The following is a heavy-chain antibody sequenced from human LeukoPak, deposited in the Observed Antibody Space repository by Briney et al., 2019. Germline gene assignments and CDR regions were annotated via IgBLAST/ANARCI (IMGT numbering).Heavy chain of an antibody. D-gene: IGHD6-13*01. V-gene: IGHV1-69*04. J-gene: IGHJ4*02. CDR3: ARGVGQQLVIFDY. Sequence: SVKVSCKASGGTFSSYAISWVRQAPGQGLEWMGRIILILGIANYAQKFQGRVTITADKSTSTAYMELSSLRSEDTAVYYCARGVGQQLVIFDYWGQGTLVTVSS. CDR1: GGTFSSYA. CDR2: IILILGIA.